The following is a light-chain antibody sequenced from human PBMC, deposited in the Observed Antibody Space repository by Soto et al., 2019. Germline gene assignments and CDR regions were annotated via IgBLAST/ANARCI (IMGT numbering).Light chain of an antibody. CDR2: DAS. CDR3: QQRSNWPPT. V-gene: IGKV3-11*01. J-gene: IGKJ1*01. Sequence: EIVLTQSPATLYLSPGERATLSCRASQSVSSYLTWYQQKPGQAPRLLIYDASNRATGIPARFSGSGSGTDFNLTISSLEPEDFSVYYCQQRSNWPPTFGQGTKVEIK. CDR1: QSVSSY.